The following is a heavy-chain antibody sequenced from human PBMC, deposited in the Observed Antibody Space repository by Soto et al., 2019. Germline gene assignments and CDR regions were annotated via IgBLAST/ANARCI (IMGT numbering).Heavy chain of an antibody. CDR2: IFQSGST. D-gene: IGHD6-19*01. CDR1: GGTIRSPDL. Sequence: SETLSLTCGVSGGTIRSPDLWTCVRQPPGKGLEWIGEIFQSGSTNYTPSLESRVTISVDKSKNQFSLTLTSVTAADTAVYFCARGRGRYSSGWSWFDSWGQGILVTVYS. V-gene: IGHV4-4*02. J-gene: IGHJ5*01. CDR3: ARGRGRYSSGWSWFDS.